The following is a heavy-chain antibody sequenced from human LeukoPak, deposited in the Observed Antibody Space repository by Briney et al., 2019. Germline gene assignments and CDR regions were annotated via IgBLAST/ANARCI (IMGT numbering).Heavy chain of an antibody. J-gene: IGHJ4*02. CDR3: ALLAVASDFDY. Sequence: GGSLRLSCAASGFTFSSYEMNWVRQAPGKGLEWVSYISRSGSTIYYADSVKGRFSISRDNAMSSLYLQMNSLRVEDTAVYYCALLAVASDFDYWGQGALVTVSS. CDR1: GFTFSSYE. V-gene: IGHV3-48*03. CDR2: ISRSGSTI. D-gene: IGHD6-19*01.